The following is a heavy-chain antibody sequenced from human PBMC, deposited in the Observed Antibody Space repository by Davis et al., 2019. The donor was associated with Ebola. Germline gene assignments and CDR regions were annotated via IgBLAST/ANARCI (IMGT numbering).Heavy chain of an antibody. J-gene: IGHJ4*02. D-gene: IGHD6-13*01. Sequence: GGSLRLSCAASGFTFSSYWMSWVRQAPGKGLEWVANIKQDGSEKYYVDSVKGRFTISRDNAKNSLYLQMNSLKTEDTAVYYCTATAAGNDYWGQGTLVTVSS. CDR1: GFTFSSYW. V-gene: IGHV3-7*03. CDR2: IKQDGSEK. CDR3: TATAAGNDY.